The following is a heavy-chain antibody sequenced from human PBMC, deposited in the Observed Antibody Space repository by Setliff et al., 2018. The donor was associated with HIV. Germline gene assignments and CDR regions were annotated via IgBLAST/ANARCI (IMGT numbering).Heavy chain of an antibody. V-gene: IGHV2-5*02. J-gene: IGHJ4*02. Sequence: GSGPTLVNPTQTLTLTCTFSGFSLSTTRVGVGWIRQPPGKALEWLALIFWDDDKRYSPSLKSRITINKDTSKNQVVLTMTNMGPLDTATYFCARTYGSASKLDYWGPGTLVTVSS. CDR3: ARTYGSASKLDY. CDR2: IFWDDDK. D-gene: IGHD3-10*01. CDR1: GFSLSTTRVG.